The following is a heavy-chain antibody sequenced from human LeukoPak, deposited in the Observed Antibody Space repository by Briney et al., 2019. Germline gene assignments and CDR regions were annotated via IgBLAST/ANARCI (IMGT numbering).Heavy chain of an antibody. Sequence: GGTLRLSCAASGFTFSSYAMSWVRQAPGKGLEWVSAISGSGGSTYYADSVKGRFTISRDNSKNTLYLQMNSLRAEDTAVYYCARASIAVAAGLQYWGQGTLVTVSS. V-gene: IGHV3-23*01. CDR2: ISGSGGST. CDR1: GFTFSSYA. D-gene: IGHD6-19*01. CDR3: ARASIAVAAGLQY. J-gene: IGHJ4*02.